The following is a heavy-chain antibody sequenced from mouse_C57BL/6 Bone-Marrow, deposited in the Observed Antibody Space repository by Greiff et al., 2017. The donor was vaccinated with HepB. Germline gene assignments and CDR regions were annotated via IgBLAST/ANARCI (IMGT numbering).Heavy chain of an antibody. CDR1: GFNINDYY. J-gene: IGHJ4*01. CDR2: IDPEDGDT. D-gene: IGHD2-3*01. CDR3: TRWLLPTLYAMDY. V-gene: IGHV14-1*01. Sequence: VQLQQSGAELVRPGASVKLSCTASGFNINDYYMHWVKQRPEQGLEWIGRIDPEDGDTEYAPKFQGKATMTADTSSNTAYLQLSSLTSEDTAVYYCTRWLLPTLYAMDYWGQGTSVTVSS.